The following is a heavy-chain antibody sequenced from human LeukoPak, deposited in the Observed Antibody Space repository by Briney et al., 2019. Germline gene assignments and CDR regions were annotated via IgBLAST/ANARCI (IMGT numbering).Heavy chain of an antibody. J-gene: IGHJ6*03. D-gene: IGHD3-3*01. V-gene: IGHV4-34*01. CDR3: ARVFPLWSGYYTGPYYYYYYMDV. CDR2: INHSGST. Sequence: PSETLSLTCAVYGGSFSGYYWSWIRQPPGKGLEWIGEINHSGSTNYNPSLKSRVTISVDTSKSQFSLKLSSVTAADTAVYYCARVFPLWSGYYTGPYYYYYYMDVWGKGTTVTVSS. CDR1: GGSFSGYY.